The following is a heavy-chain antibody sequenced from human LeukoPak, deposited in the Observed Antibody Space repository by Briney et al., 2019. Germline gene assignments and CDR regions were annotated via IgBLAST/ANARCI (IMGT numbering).Heavy chain of an antibody. CDR3: ARDGGTGGNTAFDI. D-gene: IGHD4-23*01. CDR2: SRNKGNSYTT. Sequence: GGSLRLSCTASGLTLSDHYIGWVRQAPGKGLEWVGRSRNKGNSYTTEYAASVKGRFTISRDDSKNSLFLQMNSLRTEDTAVYYCARDGGTGGNTAFDIWGQGTMVTVSS. CDR1: GLTLSDHY. J-gene: IGHJ3*02. V-gene: IGHV3-72*01.